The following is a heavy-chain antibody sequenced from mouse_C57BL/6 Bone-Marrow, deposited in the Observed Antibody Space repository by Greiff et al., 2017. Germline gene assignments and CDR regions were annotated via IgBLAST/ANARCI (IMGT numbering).Heavy chain of an antibody. Sequence: QVQLKQPGAELVKPGASVKLSCKASGYTFTSYWMHWVKQRPGRGLEWIGRIDPNSGGTKYNEKFKSKATLTVDKPSSTAYMQLSSLTSEDSAVYYCARWGTAQAWYYFDYWGQGTTLTVSS. CDR3: ARWGTAQAWYYFDY. J-gene: IGHJ2*01. CDR1: GYTFTSYW. D-gene: IGHD3-2*02. V-gene: IGHV1-72*01. CDR2: IDPNSGGT.